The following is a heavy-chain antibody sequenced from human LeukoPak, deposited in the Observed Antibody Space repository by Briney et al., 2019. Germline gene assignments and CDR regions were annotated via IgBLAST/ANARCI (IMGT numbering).Heavy chain of an antibody. CDR2: IYYSGST. V-gene: IGHV4-39*01. CDR1: GGSMSSSY. D-gene: IGHD3-22*01. CDR3: ARQFWYYDSSGTYDY. J-gene: IGHJ4*02. Sequence: PSETLSLTCTVSGGSMSSSYWNWIRQPPGKGLEWIGSIYYSGSTYYNPSLKSRVTISVDTSKNQFSLKLSSVTAADTAVYYCARQFWYYDSSGTYDYWGQGTLVTVSS.